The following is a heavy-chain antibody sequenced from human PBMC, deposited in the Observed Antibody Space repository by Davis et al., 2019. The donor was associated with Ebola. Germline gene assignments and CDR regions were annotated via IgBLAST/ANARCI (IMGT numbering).Heavy chain of an antibody. CDR2: IKSKTDGGTT. V-gene: IGHV3-15*01. Sequence: GESLKISCAASGFTFSNAWMSWVRQAPGKGLEWVGRIKSKTDGGTTDYAAPVKGRFTISRDDSKNTLYLQMNSLKTEDTAVYYCTTDPRRYSGTHADYWGQGTLVTVSS. CDR1: GFTFSNAW. J-gene: IGHJ4*02. D-gene: IGHD1-26*01. CDR3: TTDPRRYSGTHADY.